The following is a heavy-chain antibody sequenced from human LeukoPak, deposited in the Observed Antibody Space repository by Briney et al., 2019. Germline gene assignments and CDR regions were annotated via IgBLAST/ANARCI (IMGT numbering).Heavy chain of an antibody. J-gene: IGHJ4*02. V-gene: IGHV5-51*01. CDR1: GYSFTTYW. Sequence: GESLKISCKAFGYSFTTYWIGWVRQMPGKGVEWGGVFYPGDSDTKYSTSFQGQVTISADKSISTAYLQWSSLKASDTAMYYCARHPQYSSSSNPVDYWGRGTLVTVSS. CDR2: FYPGDSDT. D-gene: IGHD6-6*01. CDR3: ARHPQYSSSSNPVDY.